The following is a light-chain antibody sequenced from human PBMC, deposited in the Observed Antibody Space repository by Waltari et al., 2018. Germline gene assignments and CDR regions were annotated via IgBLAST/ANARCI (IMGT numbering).Light chain of an antibody. CDR1: QTVTND. CDR2: GAS. Sequence: EIVITQSPASLSVSPGERATLSCMASQTVTNDLAWYQQKPGQAPKLLIFGASTRAPGVPARFSGSGSGTEFTLTIGSVQSEDFAVYYCQQYSDWIAFGGGTKVDLK. V-gene: IGKV3-15*01. J-gene: IGKJ4*01. CDR3: QQYSDWIA.